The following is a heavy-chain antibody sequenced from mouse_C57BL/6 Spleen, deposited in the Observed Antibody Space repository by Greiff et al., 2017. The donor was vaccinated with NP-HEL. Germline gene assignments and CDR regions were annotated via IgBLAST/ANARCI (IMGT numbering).Heavy chain of an antibody. CDR2: IYWDDDK. V-gene: IGHV8-12*01. CDR1: GFSLSTSGMG. CDR3: ARRRLWDGDYYAMDY. Sequence: QVTLKESGPGILQSSQTLSLTCSFSGFSLSTSGMGVSWIRQPSGKGLEWLAHIYWDDDKRSNPSLKSRRTISKDTSRNQVFLKITSVDTADTATYYCARRRLWDGDYYAMDYWGQGTSVTVSS. J-gene: IGHJ4*01. D-gene: IGHD4-1*01.